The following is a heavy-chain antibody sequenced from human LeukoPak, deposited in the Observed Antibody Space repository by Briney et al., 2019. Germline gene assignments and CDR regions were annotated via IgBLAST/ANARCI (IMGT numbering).Heavy chain of an antibody. Sequence: GGSLRLSCAASGFTFSSYAMSWVRQAPGKGLEWVSAIGHSGHTTYYADSVKGRFTISRDSSKNTLNLQMNSLRDEDTAIYYCARDPYNGNYGDFYYYYMDVWGKGTTVTISS. V-gene: IGHV3-23*01. D-gene: IGHD1-26*01. J-gene: IGHJ6*03. CDR3: ARDPYNGNYGDFYYYYMDV. CDR1: GFTFSSYA. CDR2: IGHSGHTT.